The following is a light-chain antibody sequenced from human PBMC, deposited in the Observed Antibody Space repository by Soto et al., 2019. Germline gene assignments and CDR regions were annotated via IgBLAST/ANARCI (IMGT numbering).Light chain of an antibody. Sequence: DIVMTQSPDSLAVSLGERATINCKSSQSVLYSSNNKNYLAWYQQKPGQPPKLLIYWASTRESGVPDRVSGSGSGTDFTLTISSLQAEDVAVYYCQQYTGPWTFGQGTKVEIK. CDR1: QSVLYSSNNKNY. CDR2: WAS. V-gene: IGKV4-1*01. J-gene: IGKJ1*01. CDR3: QQYTGPWT.